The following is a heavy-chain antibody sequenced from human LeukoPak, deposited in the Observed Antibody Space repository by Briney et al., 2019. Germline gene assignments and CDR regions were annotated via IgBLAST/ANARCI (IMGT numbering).Heavy chain of an antibody. CDR1: GFTFSSYG. D-gene: IGHD4-23*01. J-gene: IGHJ3*02. CDR2: IRYDGSNK. CDR3: AREGAGGKGPDAFDI. V-gene: IGHV3-30*02. Sequence: GGSLRLSCAASGFTFSSYGMHWVRQAPGKGLEWVAFIRYDGSNKYYVDSVKGRFTISRDNSKNTLYLQMNSLRAEDTAVYYCAREGAGGKGPDAFDIWGQGTMVTVSS.